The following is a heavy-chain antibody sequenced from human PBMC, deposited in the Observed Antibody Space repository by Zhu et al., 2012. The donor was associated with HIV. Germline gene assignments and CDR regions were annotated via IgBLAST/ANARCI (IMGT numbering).Heavy chain of an antibody. V-gene: IGHV4-30-4*08. Sequence: QVQLQESGPGLVKPSQTLSLTCTVSGGSISSGDYYWSWIRQPPGKGLEWIAYIHHSGTTYYNPSLKSRLSISIDTSKNQFSLRLSSVSAADTAVYFCARADGSGTYYYYYIGRRGAKGPRSPSP. J-gene: IGHJ6*03. CDR2: IHHSGTT. CDR3: ARADGSGTYYYYYIGRR. CDR1: GGSISSGDYY. D-gene: IGHD3-10*01.